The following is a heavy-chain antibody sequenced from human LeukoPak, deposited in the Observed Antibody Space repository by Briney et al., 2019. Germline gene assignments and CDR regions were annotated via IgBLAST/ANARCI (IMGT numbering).Heavy chain of an antibody. D-gene: IGHD2-15*01. CDR3: ARDETRRGCSGVTCCSDFDY. Sequence: PGGSLRLSCAASGLTFNKYAMSWVRQPPGKGLEWVSSMSGIGDTYYANSVKGRFTISRDNSKNTVSLQMSSLRAEDTAVYYCARDETRRGCSGVTCCSDFDYWGQGTLVTVSS. V-gene: IGHV3-23*01. J-gene: IGHJ4*02. CDR2: MSGIGDT. CDR1: GLTFNKYA.